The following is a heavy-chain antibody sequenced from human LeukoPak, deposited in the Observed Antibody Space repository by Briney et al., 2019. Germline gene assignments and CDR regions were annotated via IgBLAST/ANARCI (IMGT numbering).Heavy chain of an antibody. CDR1: GVSFSGYY. D-gene: IGHD3-22*01. V-gene: IGHV4-34*01. CDR2: INHSGST. CDR3: ARGGSSGYYNYFDY. Sequence: KTSETLSLTCAVYGVSFSGYYWSWIRQPPGKGLEWIGEINHSGSTNYNPSLKSRVTISVDTSENQFSLKLSSVTAADTAVYYCARGGSSGYYNYFDYWGQGTLVTVSS. J-gene: IGHJ4*02.